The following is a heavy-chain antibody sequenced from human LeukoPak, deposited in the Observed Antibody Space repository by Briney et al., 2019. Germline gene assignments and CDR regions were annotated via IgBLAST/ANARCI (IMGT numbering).Heavy chain of an antibody. CDR1: GYSFTTYW. Sequence: GESLKISCKGSGYSFTTYWISWVRQMPGKGLEWMGIIYPGDSDTRYSPSFQGQVTISADKSTNTAYLQWSSLKASDTAIYYCARRPQLRSELNYWGQGTLVTVSS. J-gene: IGHJ4*02. CDR2: IYPGDSDT. V-gene: IGHV5-51*01. D-gene: IGHD1-7*01. CDR3: ARRPQLRSELNY.